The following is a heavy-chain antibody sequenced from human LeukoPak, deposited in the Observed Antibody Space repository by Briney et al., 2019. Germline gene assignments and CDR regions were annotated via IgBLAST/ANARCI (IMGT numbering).Heavy chain of an antibody. Sequence: GGSLRLSCSASGCNFNYFAMSWVRQAPGKGVEGVSALGDSGSGGSYADSVRGPFTISRDNSKTMVYLQMHSLRVDDSAVYYCSRIKYGGNSGYHFDYWGQGTLVTVSS. J-gene: IGHJ4*02. V-gene: IGHV3-23*01. D-gene: IGHD4-23*01. CDR2: LGDSGSGG. CDR3: SRIKYGGNSGYHFDY. CDR1: GCNFNYFA.